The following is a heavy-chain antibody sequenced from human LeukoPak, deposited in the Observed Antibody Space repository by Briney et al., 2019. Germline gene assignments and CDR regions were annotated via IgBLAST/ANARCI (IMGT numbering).Heavy chain of an antibody. Sequence: PGGSLRLSCAASGFTFSSYWMNWVRQAPGKGLVWVSRIASDGSSTTYADSVKGRFTISRDNSNNSLYLQLNSLRAEDTAVYYCAKPYSSSRTAGSNLFDSWGQGTLVTVSS. CDR2: IASDGSST. V-gene: IGHV3-74*01. CDR3: AKPYSSSRTAGSNLFDS. CDR1: GFTFSSYW. J-gene: IGHJ4*02. D-gene: IGHD6-13*01.